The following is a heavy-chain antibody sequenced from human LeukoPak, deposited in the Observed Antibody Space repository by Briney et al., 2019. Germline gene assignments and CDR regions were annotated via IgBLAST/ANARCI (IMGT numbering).Heavy chain of an antibody. V-gene: IGHV3-23*01. J-gene: IGHJ4*02. Sequence: GGSLRLSCAASGFTFSSYAMSWVRQAPGKGLEWVSATSGSGGSTYYADSVKGRFTISRDNSKNTLYLQMNSLRAEDTAVYYCAKAPWGGYCSSTSCYPFDYWGQGTLVTVSS. CDR2: TSGSGGST. CDR1: GFTFSSYA. CDR3: AKAPWGGYCSSTSCYPFDY. D-gene: IGHD2-2*01.